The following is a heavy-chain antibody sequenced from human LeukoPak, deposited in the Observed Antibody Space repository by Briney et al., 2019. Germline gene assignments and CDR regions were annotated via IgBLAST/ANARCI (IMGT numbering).Heavy chain of an antibody. CDR2: ISGGSGDTT. J-gene: IGHJ4*02. Sequence: ETLSLTCIVSGGSISITNYYWAWVRQVPGKGLEWVSGISGGSGDTTYYTDSVKGRFTISRDNAKNSLYLQMNSLRADDTAVYYCARSIPGDYWGQGTLVTVSS. CDR3: ARSIPGDY. V-gene: IGHV3-69-1*01. CDR1: GGSISITNYY.